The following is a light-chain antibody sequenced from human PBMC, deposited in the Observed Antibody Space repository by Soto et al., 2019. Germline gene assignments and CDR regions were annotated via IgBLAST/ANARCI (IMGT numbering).Light chain of an antibody. Sequence: NFMLTQPHSVSESPGKTLSISCTRSSGSIANNYVQWYQQRPGSAPTTVIYENNQRLSGVPDRFSGSTDGSSNSASLTISVLQTEDEADYYCRSYDSDFVVLGGGTQLTVL. V-gene: IGLV6-57*04. CDR2: ENN. CDR1: SGSIANNY. CDR3: RSYDSDFVV. J-gene: IGLJ2*01.